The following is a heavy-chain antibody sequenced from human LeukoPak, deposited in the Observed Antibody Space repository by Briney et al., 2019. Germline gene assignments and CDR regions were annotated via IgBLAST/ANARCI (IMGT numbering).Heavy chain of an antibody. Sequence: SETLSLTCTVSGGSISSSTYYWGWIRQPPGEGLEWIGSIYYSGSTYYNPSLKSRVTISVDTSKNQFSLKLSSVTAADTAVYYCASRYCSGGSCYPIDYWGQGTLVTVSS. J-gene: IGHJ4*02. CDR1: GGSISSSTYY. D-gene: IGHD2-15*01. V-gene: IGHV4-39*07. CDR3: ASRYCSGGSCYPIDY. CDR2: IYYSGST.